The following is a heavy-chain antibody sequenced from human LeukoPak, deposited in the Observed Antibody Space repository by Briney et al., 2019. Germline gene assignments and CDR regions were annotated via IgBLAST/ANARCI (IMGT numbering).Heavy chain of an antibody. CDR1: GYTFTSYA. Sequence: ASVKVSCKASGYTFTSYAMNWVRQAPGQGLEWMGWINTNTGNPTYAQGFTGRFVFSLDTSVSTAYLQISSLKAEDTAVYYCARVIADFDWLRQSMDVWGQGTTVTVSS. D-gene: IGHD3-9*01. CDR3: ARVIADFDWLRQSMDV. J-gene: IGHJ6*02. CDR2: INTNTGNP. V-gene: IGHV7-4-1*02.